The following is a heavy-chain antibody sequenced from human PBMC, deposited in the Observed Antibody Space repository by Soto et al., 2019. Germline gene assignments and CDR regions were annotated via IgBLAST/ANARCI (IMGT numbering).Heavy chain of an antibody. D-gene: IGHD2-15*01. Sequence: ASETLSLTCTVSGGSISSGGYYWSWIRQHPGKGLEWIGYIYYSGSTYYNPSLKSRVTISVDTSKNQFSLKLSSVTAADTAVYYCARDRYCSGGSCRPLFDYWGQGTLVTVSS. V-gene: IGHV4-31*03. CDR3: ARDRYCSGGSCRPLFDY. CDR2: IYYSGST. CDR1: GGSISSGGYY. J-gene: IGHJ4*02.